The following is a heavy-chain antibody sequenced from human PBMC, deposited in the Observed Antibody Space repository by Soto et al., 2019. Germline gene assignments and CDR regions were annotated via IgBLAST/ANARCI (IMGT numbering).Heavy chain of an antibody. Sequence: GGSLRLSCAASGVTFSSYEMNWVRQAPGKGLEWVSFIGRSGSTRYYADSVKGRFSVSRDNAKNSVFLQMNGLRAEDTAVYFCARENWNCTNGVCPQWIDPWGQGTLVTVSS. CDR1: GVTFSSYE. D-gene: IGHD2-8*01. CDR2: IGRSGSTR. CDR3: ARENWNCTNGVCPQWIDP. V-gene: IGHV3-48*03. J-gene: IGHJ5*02.